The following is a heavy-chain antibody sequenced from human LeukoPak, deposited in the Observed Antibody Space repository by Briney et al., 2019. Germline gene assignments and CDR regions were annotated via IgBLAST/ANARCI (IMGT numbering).Heavy chain of an antibody. V-gene: IGHV3-30*02. D-gene: IGHD3-22*01. Sequence: PGGSLRLSCAASGFTFSSYGMHWVRQALGKGLEWVAFIRYDGSNKYYADSVKGRFTISRDNSKNTLYLQMNSLRAEDTAVYYCARVGGYDSSGMYYYYYGMDVWGQGTTVTVSS. CDR1: GFTFSSYG. J-gene: IGHJ6*02. CDR2: IRYDGSNK. CDR3: ARVGGYDSSGMYYYYYGMDV.